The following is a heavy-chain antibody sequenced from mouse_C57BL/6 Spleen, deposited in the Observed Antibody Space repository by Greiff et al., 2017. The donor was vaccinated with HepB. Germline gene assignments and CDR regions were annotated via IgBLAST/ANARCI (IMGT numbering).Heavy chain of an antibody. D-gene: IGHD4-1*01. CDR1: GYTFTDYE. Sequence: VKLQESGAELVRPGASVTLSCKASGYTFTDYEMHWVKQTPVHGLEWIGAINPETGGTAYNQKFKGKAILTADKSSSTAYMELRSLTSEDSAVYYCTRPPNWDVGAMDYWGQGTSVTVSS. V-gene: IGHV1-15*01. CDR3: TRPPNWDVGAMDY. J-gene: IGHJ4*01. CDR2: INPETGGT.